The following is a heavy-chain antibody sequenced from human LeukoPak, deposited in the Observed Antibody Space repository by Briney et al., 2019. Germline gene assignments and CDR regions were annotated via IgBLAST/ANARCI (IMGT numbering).Heavy chain of an antibody. V-gene: IGHV1-2*02. J-gene: IGHJ5*02. D-gene: IGHD3-3*01. CDR2: INPNSGGT. CDR3: ARGWIFGVVRGPFDP. CDR1: GYTFTVYY. Sequence: ASVKVSCKASGYTFTVYYIHLVRQAPGQGLEWMGWINPNSGGTNYAQKFQGRVTMTRDTSISTAYMELSRLRSDDTAVYYCARGWIFGVVRGPFDPWGQGTLVTVSS.